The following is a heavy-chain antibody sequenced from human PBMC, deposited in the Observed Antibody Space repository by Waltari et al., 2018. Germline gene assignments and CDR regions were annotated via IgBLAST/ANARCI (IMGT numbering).Heavy chain of an antibody. CDR1: GGSFSGYY. D-gene: IGHD6-13*01. Sequence: QVQLQQWGAGLLKPSETLSLTCAVYGGSFSGYYWSWTRQPPGKGLEWIGEIKHSGSTNYNPTIKSRVTISVDTSKNQFSLKLSSVTAADTAVYYCAREGAAAAAYGYWGQGTLVTVSS. V-gene: IGHV4-34*01. CDR3: AREGAAAAAYGY. CDR2: IKHSGST. J-gene: IGHJ4*02.